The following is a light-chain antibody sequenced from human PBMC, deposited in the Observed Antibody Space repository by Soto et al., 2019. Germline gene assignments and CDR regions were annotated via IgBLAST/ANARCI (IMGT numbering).Light chain of an antibody. CDR1: SSDVGGYNF. J-gene: IGLJ3*02. CDR2: DVI. Sequence: QSALTQPPSASGSPGQSVTICCTGTSSDVGGYNFVSWYQQHPGKAPKLMIFDVIKRPSGVPDRFSGSKSGNTASLTVSGLQAEDEADYYCSSYAGSNNFVVFGGGTQLTVL. CDR3: SSYAGSNNFVV. V-gene: IGLV2-8*01.